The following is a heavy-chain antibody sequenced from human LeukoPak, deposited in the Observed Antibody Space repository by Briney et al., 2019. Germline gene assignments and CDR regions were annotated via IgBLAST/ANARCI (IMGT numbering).Heavy chain of an antibody. CDR1: GGTFSSYA. J-gene: IGHJ6*03. CDR2: IIPIFGTA. D-gene: IGHD6-6*01. Sequence: ASVKVSCKASGGTFSSYAISWVRQAPGQGLEWMGGIIPIFGTANYAQKFQGRVTITTDESTSTAYMELSSLRFEDTAVYYCASLYSSSSGYMDVWGKGTTVTVSS. CDR3: ASLYSSSSGYMDV. V-gene: IGHV1-69*05.